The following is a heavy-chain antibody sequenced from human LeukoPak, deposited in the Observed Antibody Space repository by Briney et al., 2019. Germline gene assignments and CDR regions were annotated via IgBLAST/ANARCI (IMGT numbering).Heavy chain of an antibody. CDR2: TSYDGSKK. J-gene: IGHJ4*02. CDR1: GFTFSSYN. D-gene: IGHD3-22*01. CDR3: AKPRGLDYYDSSVILDY. Sequence: GGSLRLSCAASGFTFSSYNMQWVRQAPGKGLEWVAGTSYDGSKKFYADSAKGRFTISRDNSQNTLFLQMNSLRPEDTAVYYCAKPRGLDYYDSSVILDYWGQGTLVTVSS. V-gene: IGHV3-30*18.